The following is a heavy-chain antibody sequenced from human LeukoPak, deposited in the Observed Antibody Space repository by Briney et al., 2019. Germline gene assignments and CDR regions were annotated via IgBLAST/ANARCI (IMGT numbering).Heavy chain of an antibody. V-gene: IGHV4-59*01. CDR3: ARSKEGGYYYYGMDV. CDR1: GGSISSYY. J-gene: IGHJ6*04. CDR2: IYYSGST. Sequence: SETLSLTCTVSGGSISSYYWIWIRQPPGKGLEWIGYIYYSGSTNYNPSLKSRVTTSVDTSKNQFSLKLSSVTAADTAVYYCARSKEGGYYYYGMDVWGKGTTVTVSS.